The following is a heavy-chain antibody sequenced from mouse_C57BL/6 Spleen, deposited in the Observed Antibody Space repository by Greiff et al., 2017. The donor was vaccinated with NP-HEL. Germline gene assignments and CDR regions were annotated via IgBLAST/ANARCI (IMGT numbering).Heavy chain of an antibody. D-gene: IGHD1-1*01. J-gene: IGHJ2*01. CDR2: IDPETGGT. CDR1: GYTFTDYE. Sequence: VKLLESGAELVRPGASVTLSCKASGYTFTDYEMHWVKQTPVHGLEWIGAIDPETGGTAYNQKFKGKAILTADKSSSTAYMELRSLTSEDSAVYYCTNYPYYFDYWGQGTTLTVSS. CDR3: TNYPYYFDY. V-gene: IGHV1-15*01.